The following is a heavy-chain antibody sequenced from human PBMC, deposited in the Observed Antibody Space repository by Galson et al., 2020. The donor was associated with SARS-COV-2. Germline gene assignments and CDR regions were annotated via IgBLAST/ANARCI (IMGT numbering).Heavy chain of an antibody. V-gene: IGHV5-51*01. Sequence: GESLMISCKGAGYSFTSYWIGWVRQMPGKGLEWMGIIYPGDSETRYSPSFQGQVTISADKSISTAYLQWSSLKASDTAMYYCARRKVNFWSGYYYYYYGMDVWGQGTTVTVSS. D-gene: IGHD3-3*01. J-gene: IGHJ6*02. CDR1: GYSFTSYW. CDR3: ARRKVNFWSGYYYYYYGMDV. CDR2: IYPGDSET.